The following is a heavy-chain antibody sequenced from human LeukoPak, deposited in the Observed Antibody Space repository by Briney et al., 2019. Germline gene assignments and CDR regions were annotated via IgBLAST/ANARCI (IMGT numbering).Heavy chain of an antibody. J-gene: IGHJ6*02. CDR3: TRGPRPLRYCSGGSCPSYYSGMDV. CDR1: GFTFSSYA. V-gene: IGHV3-23*01. D-gene: IGHD2-15*01. Sequence: GGSLRLSCAASGFTFSSYAMSWVRQAPGKGLEWVSSISNSGGRTFYTDSVKGRFTISRDNSKITLYLQMNSLRVEDTAVYSCTRGPRPLRYCSGGSCPSYYSGMDVWGQGTTVTVSS. CDR2: ISNSGGRT.